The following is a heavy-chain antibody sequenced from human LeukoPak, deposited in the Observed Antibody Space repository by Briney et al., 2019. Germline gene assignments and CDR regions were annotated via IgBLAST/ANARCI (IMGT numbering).Heavy chain of an antibody. J-gene: IGHJ4*02. V-gene: IGHV4-39*01. CDR2: INYSGST. CDR1: GGSISSSSHY. Sequence: SETLSLTCTVSGGSISSSSHYWSWIRQPPGKGLEWIASINYSGSTYYNPSLKSRVTISVDTSKNQFSLKLSSVTAADTAVFYCVRYVVYGSGAYYFDYWGQGTLVTVSS. D-gene: IGHD3-10*01. CDR3: VRYVVYGSGAYYFDY.